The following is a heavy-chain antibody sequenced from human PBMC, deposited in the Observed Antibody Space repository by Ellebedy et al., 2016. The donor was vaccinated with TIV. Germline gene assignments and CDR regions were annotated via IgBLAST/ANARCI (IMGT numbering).Heavy chain of an antibody. CDR1: GGSISSYY. CDR2: IYYSGST. D-gene: IGHD5-12*01. CDR3: ARGSGYAVDY. Sequence: SETLSLXXTVSGGSISSYYWSWIRQPPGKGLEWIGYIYYSGSTNYNPSLKSRVTISVDTSKNQFSLKLSSVTAADTAVYYCARGSGYAVDYWGQGTLVNVSS. J-gene: IGHJ4*02. V-gene: IGHV4-59*01.